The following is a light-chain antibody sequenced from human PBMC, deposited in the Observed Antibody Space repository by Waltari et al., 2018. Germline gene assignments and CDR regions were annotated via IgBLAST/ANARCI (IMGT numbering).Light chain of an antibody. CDR1: HNIVRW. J-gene: IGKJ4*01. V-gene: IGKV1D-16*01. CDR3: QQYTAYPIT. Sequence: DIQMTQSPSSLAASVGDRVTMTCRASHNIVRWLAWYQQKPQKVPKALIYAASALESGVPSRFSGSGSGTEFTLTISSLQPEDFATYFCQQYTAYPITFGGGTKVEI. CDR2: AAS.